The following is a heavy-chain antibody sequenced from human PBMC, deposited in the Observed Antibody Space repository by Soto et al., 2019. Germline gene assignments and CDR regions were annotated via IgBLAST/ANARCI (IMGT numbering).Heavy chain of an antibody. J-gene: IGHJ3*02. CDR2: IYYSGST. D-gene: IGHD3-10*01. CDR1: GGSISSYY. Sequence: SETLSLTCTVSGGSISSYYWSWIRQPPGKGLEWIGYIYYSGSTNYNPSLKSRVTISVDTSKNQFSLKLSSVTAADTAVYYCARRSGSAFDIWGQGTKVTVSS. V-gene: IGHV4-59*01. CDR3: ARRSGSAFDI.